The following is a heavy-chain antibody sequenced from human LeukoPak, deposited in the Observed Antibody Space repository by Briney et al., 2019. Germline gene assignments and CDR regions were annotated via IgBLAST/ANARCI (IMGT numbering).Heavy chain of an antibody. CDR1: GFTFSDYW. Sequence: GGSLRLSCAASGFTFSDYWMNWVRQAPGKGLEWVSSISSSSSYIYYADSVKGRFTISRDNAKNSLYLQMNSLRAEDTAVYYCARDSGSTVDAFDIWGQGTMVTVSS. CDR3: ARDSGSTVDAFDI. CDR2: ISSSSSYI. V-gene: IGHV3-21*01. J-gene: IGHJ3*02. D-gene: IGHD4-17*01.